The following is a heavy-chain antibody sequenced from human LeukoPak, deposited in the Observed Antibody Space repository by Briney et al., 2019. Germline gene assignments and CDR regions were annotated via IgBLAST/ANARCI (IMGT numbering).Heavy chain of an antibody. CDR2: ISSSSSYI. D-gene: IGHD2-2*01. Sequence: GGSLRLSCAASGFTFSSYSMNWVRQAPGKGLEWVSSISSSSSYIYYAGSVKGRFTISRDNAKNSLYLQMNSLRAEDTAVYYCARLLTPAAHEGGFDPWGQGTLVTVSS. CDR3: ARLLTPAAHEGGFDP. J-gene: IGHJ5*02. V-gene: IGHV3-21*01. CDR1: GFTFSSYS.